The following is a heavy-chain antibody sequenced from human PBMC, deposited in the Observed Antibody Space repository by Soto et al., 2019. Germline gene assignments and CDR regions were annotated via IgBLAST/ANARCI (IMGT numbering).Heavy chain of an antibody. V-gene: IGHV3-11*01. CDR1: GFTFSYYY. CDR3: AREEGYSYGTGSYYYYGMDV. D-gene: IGHD5-18*01. J-gene: IGHJ6*02. CDR2: ISSSGSTI. Sequence: PGGSLRLSCAASGFTFSYYYMSWIRQSPGKGLEWVSYISSSGSTIYYADSVKGRFTISRDNAKNSLYLQMNSLRAEDTAVYYCAREEGYSYGTGSYYYYGMDVWGQGTTVTVSS.